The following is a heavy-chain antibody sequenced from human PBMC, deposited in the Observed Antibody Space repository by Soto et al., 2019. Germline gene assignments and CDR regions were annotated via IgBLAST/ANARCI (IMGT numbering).Heavy chain of an antibody. V-gene: IGHV3-23*01. D-gene: IGHD6-19*01. Sequence: EVQLLESGGGLVPPGGSLRLSCAASGFTFSSYAMSWVRQAPGKGLEWVSAISGSGGSTYYADSVKGRFTISRDNSKNTLYLQMNSLRAEDTAVYYCAKYGRWLVHFYYYGMDVWGQGTTVTVSS. CDR2: ISGSGGST. J-gene: IGHJ6*02. CDR1: GFTFSSYA. CDR3: AKYGRWLVHFYYYGMDV.